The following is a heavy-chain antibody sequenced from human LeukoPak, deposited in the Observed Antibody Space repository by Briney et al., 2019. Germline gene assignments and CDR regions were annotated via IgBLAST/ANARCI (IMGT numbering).Heavy chain of an antibody. V-gene: IGHV3-15*01. CDR1: GFTFSNAW. CDR2: IKSKTDGGTT. Sequence: GGSLRLSCAVSGFTFSNAWTSWVRQAPGKGLEWVGRIKSKTDGGTTDYAAPVKGRFTISRDDSKNTLYLQMNSLKTEDTAVYYCTTDMGYCSSTSCYNWFDPWGQGTLVTVSS. J-gene: IGHJ5*02. D-gene: IGHD2-2*01. CDR3: TTDMGYCSSTSCYNWFDP.